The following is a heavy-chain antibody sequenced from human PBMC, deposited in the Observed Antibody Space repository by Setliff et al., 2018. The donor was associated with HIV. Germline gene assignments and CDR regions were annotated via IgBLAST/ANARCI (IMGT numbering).Heavy chain of an antibody. V-gene: IGHV4-4*09. J-gene: IGHJ5*02. Sequence: SETLSLTCTVSGGSISSYCWNWIRQPPGKGLEWIGYIFASGSSLYNPSLQSRVTISVDTSKNQFSLKLSSVTAADTAVYFCARQTYYYDNSGHNWFDPWGQGTLVTVSS. CDR2: IFASGSS. CDR3: ARQTYYYDNSGHNWFDP. D-gene: IGHD3-22*01. CDR1: GGSISSYC.